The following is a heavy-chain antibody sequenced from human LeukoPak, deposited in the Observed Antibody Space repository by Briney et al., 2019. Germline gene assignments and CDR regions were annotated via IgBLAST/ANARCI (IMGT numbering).Heavy chain of an antibody. J-gene: IGHJ3*02. D-gene: IGHD2-21*01. CDR2: INHSGST. CDR3: ARHRIFNAFDI. V-gene: IGHV4-34*01. Sequence: PSETLSLTCAVYGGSFSGYYWSWIRQPPGKGLEWIGEINHSGSTNYNPSLKSRVTISVDTSKNQFSLKLSSVTAADTAVYYCARHRIFNAFDIWGQGTMVTVSS. CDR1: GGSFSGYY.